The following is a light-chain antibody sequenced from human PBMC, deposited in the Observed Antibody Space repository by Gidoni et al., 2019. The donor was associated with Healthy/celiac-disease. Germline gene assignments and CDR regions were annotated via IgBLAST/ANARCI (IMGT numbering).Light chain of an antibody. V-gene: IGKV1-9*01. J-gene: IGKJ3*01. CDR2: AAS. CDR3: QQLNSYPRT. Sequence: QFTQSPSFLSASVGDRVTITCRASQGISSYLAWYQQKPGKAPKLLIDAASTLQSGVPSRFSGSGSGTEFTLTISSLQPEDFATYYCQQLNSYPRTFGPGTKVDIK. CDR1: QGISSY.